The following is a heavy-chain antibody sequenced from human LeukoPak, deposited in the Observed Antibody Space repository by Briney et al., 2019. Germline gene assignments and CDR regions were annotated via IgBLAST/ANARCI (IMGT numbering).Heavy chain of an antibody. CDR1: GGSISGYH. V-gene: IGHV4-59*01. CDR3: AREAGTELY. CDR2: IYYSGSS. Sequence: SETLSLTCNVSGGSISGYHWSWIRQPPGKGLEWLGYIYYSGSSNYNPSLKSRVTISADTSKNQFSLKLGSVTAADTAVYYCAREAGTELYWGQGTLVTVSS. D-gene: IGHD6-19*01. J-gene: IGHJ4*02.